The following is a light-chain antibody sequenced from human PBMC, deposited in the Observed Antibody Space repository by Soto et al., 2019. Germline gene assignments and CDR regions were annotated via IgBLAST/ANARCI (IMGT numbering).Light chain of an antibody. Sequence: QSALTQPASVSGSPGQSITISCTGTSSDVGGYNYVSWYQQHPGKAPKLMIYDVSNRPSGVSNRFSGSKSGNTASLTISGLQAEDEADYYCSSYTSSSGYVXGTGTKLTVL. CDR2: DVS. V-gene: IGLV2-14*01. CDR3: SSYTSSSGYV. J-gene: IGLJ1*01. CDR1: SSDVGGYNY.